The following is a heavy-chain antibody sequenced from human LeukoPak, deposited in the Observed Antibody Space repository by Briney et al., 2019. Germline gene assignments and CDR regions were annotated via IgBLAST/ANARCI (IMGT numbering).Heavy chain of an antibody. CDR2: IIPIFGTA. CDR1: GGTFSSYA. CDR3: ARTGYSSTWGTYGDYYYYYMDV. Sequence: ASVKVSCKASGGTFSSYAISWVRQAPGQGLEWMGGIIPIFGTANYAQKFQGRVTITADESTSTAYMELSSLRSEDTAVYYCARTGYSSTWGTYGDYYYYYMDVWGKGTTVTVSS. D-gene: IGHD6-13*01. J-gene: IGHJ6*03. V-gene: IGHV1-69*13.